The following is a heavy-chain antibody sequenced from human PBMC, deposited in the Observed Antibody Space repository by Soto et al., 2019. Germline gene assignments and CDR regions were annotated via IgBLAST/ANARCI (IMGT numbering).Heavy chain of an antibody. CDR3: AKVWGDCSGGSCYHDAFDI. J-gene: IGHJ3*02. V-gene: IGHV3-23*01. Sequence: GGSLRLSCAASGFTFSSYAMHWVRQAPGKGLEWVSAISGSGGSTYYADSVKGRFTISRDNSKNTLYLQMNSLRAEDTAVYYCAKVWGDCSGGSCYHDAFDIWGQGTMVTVSS. CDR1: GFTFSSYA. D-gene: IGHD2-15*01. CDR2: ISGSGGST.